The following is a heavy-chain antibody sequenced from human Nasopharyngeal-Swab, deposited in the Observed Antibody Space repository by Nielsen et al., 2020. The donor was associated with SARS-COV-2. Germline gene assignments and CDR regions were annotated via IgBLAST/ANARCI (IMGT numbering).Heavy chain of an antibody. V-gene: IGHV4-39*01. CDR2: IYYSGST. Sequence: SETLSLTCTVSGGSISSSSYYWGWIRQPPGKGLEWIGSIYYSGSTYYNPSLKSRVTISVDTSKNQFSLKLSSATAADTAVYYCARHGDYGDAFDIWGQGTMVTVSS. CDR3: ARHGDYGDAFDI. CDR1: GGSISSSSYY. D-gene: IGHD4-17*01. J-gene: IGHJ3*02.